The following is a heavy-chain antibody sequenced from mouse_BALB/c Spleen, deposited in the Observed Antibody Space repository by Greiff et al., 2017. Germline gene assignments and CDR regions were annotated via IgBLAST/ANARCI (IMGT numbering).Heavy chain of an antibody. CDR1: GYTFTEYI. D-gene: IGHD2-10*02. CDR3: GRHEGGKYGNGWFDY. Sequence: VQLQQSGAELVKPGASVKLSCKASGYTFTEYIIHWVKQRSGQGLEWIGWFYPGSGSIKYNEKFKDKATLTADKSSSTVYMELSRLTCEDSAVYVCGRHEGGKYGNGWFDYWGQGTLVTVSA. J-gene: IGHJ3*01. CDR2: FYPGSGSI. V-gene: IGHV1-62-2*01.